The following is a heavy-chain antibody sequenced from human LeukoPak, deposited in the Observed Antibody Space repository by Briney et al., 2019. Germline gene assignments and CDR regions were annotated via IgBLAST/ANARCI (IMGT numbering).Heavy chain of an antibody. CDR1: GGPFSGYY. CDR3: ARVRISMIVVAYGMDV. Sequence: SETLSLTCAVYGGPFSGYYWSWIRQPPGKGLEWIGEINHSGSTNYNPSLKSRVTISVDTSKNQFSLKLSSVTAADTAVYYCARVRISMIVVAYGMDVWGQGTMVTVSS. J-gene: IGHJ6*02. V-gene: IGHV4-34*01. D-gene: IGHD3-22*01. CDR2: INHSGST.